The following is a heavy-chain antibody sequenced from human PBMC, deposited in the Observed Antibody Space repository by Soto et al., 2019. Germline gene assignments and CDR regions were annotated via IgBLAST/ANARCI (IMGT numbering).Heavy chain of an antibody. Sequence: SETLSLTCAVSGYSISSSNWWGWIRQPPGKGLEWIGYIYYSGSTYYNPSLKSRVTMSVDTSKNQFSLKLSSVTAVDTAVYYCARMGSAAGTHLDYWGQGTLVTSPQ. V-gene: IGHV4-28*01. CDR3: ARMGSAAGTHLDY. CDR2: IYYSGST. J-gene: IGHJ4*02. CDR1: GYSISSSNW. D-gene: IGHD6-13*01.